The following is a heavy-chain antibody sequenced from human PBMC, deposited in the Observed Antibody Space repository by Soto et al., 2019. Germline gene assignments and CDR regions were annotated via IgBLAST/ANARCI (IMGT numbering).Heavy chain of an antibody. V-gene: IGHV3-21*01. D-gene: IGHD3-9*01. CDR3: ARSFDSVGDS. Sequence: GGSLRLSCAASGFPFSSYSMTWVRQRPGKGLEWVSSISGTSEYIYYADSLRGRFTISRDNARNSVYLQIHSLRTDDTAVYYCARSFDSVGDSWGQGTLVTVSS. CDR1: GFPFSSYS. J-gene: IGHJ4*02. CDR2: ISGTSEYI.